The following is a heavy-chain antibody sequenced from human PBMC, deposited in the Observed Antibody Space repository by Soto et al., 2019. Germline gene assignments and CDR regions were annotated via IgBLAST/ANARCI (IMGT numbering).Heavy chain of an antibody. D-gene: IGHD6-13*01. V-gene: IGHV1-18*01. CDR3: ARELQQLGPGDYYYGMDV. Sequence: ASVKVSCKASGYTFTNYGITWVRQAPGQGLEWMGWISAHNGNTNYAQKVQGRVTMTTDTFTSTAYMELRSLRSDDTAVYYCARELQQLGPGDYYYGMDVWGQGTTVTVSS. J-gene: IGHJ6*02. CDR2: ISAHNGNT. CDR1: GYTFTNYG.